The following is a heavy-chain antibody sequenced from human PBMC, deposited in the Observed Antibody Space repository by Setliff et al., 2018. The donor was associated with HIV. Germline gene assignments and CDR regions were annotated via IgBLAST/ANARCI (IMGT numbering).Heavy chain of an antibody. Sequence: GGSLRLSCAASGFTFSSYAMSWVRQAPGKGLEWVSAISGSGGSTYYADSVKGRFTISRDRSKNTLYLQVNSLRAADTAVYYCAKGYTYFDYWGQGTPVTVSS. D-gene: IGHD1-1*01. J-gene: IGHJ4*02. CDR1: GFTFSSYA. V-gene: IGHV3-23*01. CDR2: ISGSGGST. CDR3: AKGYTYFDY.